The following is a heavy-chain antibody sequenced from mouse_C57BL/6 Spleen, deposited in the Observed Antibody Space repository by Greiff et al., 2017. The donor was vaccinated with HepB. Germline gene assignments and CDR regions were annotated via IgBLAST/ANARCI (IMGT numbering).Heavy chain of an antibody. Sequence: VQLQQSGPELVKPGASVKISCKASGYAFSSSWMNWVKQRPGKGLEWIGRIYPGDGDTNYNGKFKGKATLTADKSSCTAYMQLSSLTSEDSAVYFCARTRLYCSSSYDAMDDWGQGTSVTVSS. CDR3: ARTRLYCSSSYDAMDD. CDR1: GYAFSSSW. J-gene: IGHJ4*01. D-gene: IGHD1-1*01. V-gene: IGHV1-82*01. CDR2: IYPGDGDT.